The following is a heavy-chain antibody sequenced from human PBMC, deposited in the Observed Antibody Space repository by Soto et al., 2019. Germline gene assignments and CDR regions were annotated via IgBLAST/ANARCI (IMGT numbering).Heavy chain of an antibody. Sequence: SETLSLTCAVYGGSFSGYYWSWIRQPPGKGLEWIGEINHSGSTNYNPSLKSRVTISVNTSKNQFSLKLSSVTAADTAVYYCARGPAAVDYWGQGTLVTVSS. D-gene: IGHD6-13*01. V-gene: IGHV4-34*01. CDR1: GGSFSGYY. J-gene: IGHJ4*02. CDR3: ARGPAAVDY. CDR2: INHSGST.